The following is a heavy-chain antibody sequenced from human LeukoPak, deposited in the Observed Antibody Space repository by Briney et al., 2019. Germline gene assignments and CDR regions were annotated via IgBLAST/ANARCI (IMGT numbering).Heavy chain of an antibody. D-gene: IGHD3-22*01. CDR2: IYSGGST. V-gene: IGHV3-66*04. CDR1: GFTVSSNY. CDR3: ARHAPPTYYYDSSGSYFDY. J-gene: IGHJ4*02. Sequence: GGSLRLSCAASGFTVSSNYMSWVRQAPGKGLEWVSVIYSGGSTYYADSVKGRFTISRDNSKNTLYLQMNSLRAEDTAVYYCARHAPPTYYYDSSGSYFDYWGQGTLVTVSS.